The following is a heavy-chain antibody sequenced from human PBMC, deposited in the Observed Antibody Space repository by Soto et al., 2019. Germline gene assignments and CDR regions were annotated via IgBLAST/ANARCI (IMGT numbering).Heavy chain of an antibody. Sequence: GGSLRLSCAESGFTFSGYSMSWVRQAPGKGLEWVGRIISKRDGGATDYAAPVKGRFTTSRDDSKNTLYLQMNSLRAEDTAVYYSARDFDYWGQGTLVTVSS. V-gene: IGHV3-15*01. CDR2: IISKRDGGAT. CDR1: GFTFSGYS. J-gene: IGHJ4*02. CDR3: ARDFDY.